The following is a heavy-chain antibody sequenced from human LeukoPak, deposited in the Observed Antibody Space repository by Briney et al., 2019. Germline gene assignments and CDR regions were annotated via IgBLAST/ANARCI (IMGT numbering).Heavy chain of an antibody. V-gene: IGHV4-61*02. Sequence: PSETLSLTCTVSGGSISSGSYYWSWIRQPAGKGLEWIGRIYTSGSTNYNPSLKSRVTISVDTSKNQFSLKLSSVTAADAAVYYCARSQHCSSTSCPSTPYYYYYMDVWGKGTTVTVSS. CDR3: ARSQHCSSTSCPSTPYYYYYMDV. CDR1: GGSISSGSYY. J-gene: IGHJ6*03. D-gene: IGHD2-2*01. CDR2: IYTSGST.